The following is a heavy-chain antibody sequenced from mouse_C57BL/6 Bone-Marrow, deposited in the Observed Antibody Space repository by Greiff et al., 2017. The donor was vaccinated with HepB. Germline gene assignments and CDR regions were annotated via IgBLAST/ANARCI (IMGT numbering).Heavy chain of an antibody. J-gene: IGHJ2*01. Sequence: QVQLQQSGAELVKPGASVKISCKASGYAFSSYWMNWVKQRPGKGLEWIGQIYPGDGDTNYNGKFKGKATLTADKSSSTAYMQLSSLTSEDSAVYYCARRGVITTEGPYLDYWGQGTTLTVSS. CDR2: IYPGDGDT. D-gene: IGHD1-1*01. V-gene: IGHV1-80*01. CDR3: ARRGVITTEGPYLDY. CDR1: GYAFSSYW.